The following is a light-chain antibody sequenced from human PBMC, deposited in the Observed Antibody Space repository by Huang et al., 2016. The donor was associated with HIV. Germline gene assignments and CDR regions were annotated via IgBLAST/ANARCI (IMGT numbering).Light chain of an antibody. J-gene: IGKJ4*01. V-gene: IGKV3-11*01. CDR3: QQCSTWPLT. CDR1: QSVGCY. CDR2: DTS. Sequence: EVMLTQSPSILSLSLGGTGTISCKASQSVGCYVAWYQQRPGQSPRLLLYDTSNRAAGIPTRFSGSGSGTDFTLTISGLESGDLGVFYCQQCSTWPLTFGGGTKVAI.